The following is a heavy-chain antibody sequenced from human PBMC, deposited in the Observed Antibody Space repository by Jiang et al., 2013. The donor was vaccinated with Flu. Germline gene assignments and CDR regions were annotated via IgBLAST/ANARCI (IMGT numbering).Heavy chain of an antibody. V-gene: IGHV1-18*01. CDR2: ISAYNGNT. D-gene: IGHD4-17*01. Sequence: QAPGQGLEWMGWISAYNGNTNYAQKLQGRVTMTTDTSTSTAYMELRSLRSDDTAVYYCATYGDLDYWGQGTLVTVSS. J-gene: IGHJ4*02. CDR3: ATYGDLDY.